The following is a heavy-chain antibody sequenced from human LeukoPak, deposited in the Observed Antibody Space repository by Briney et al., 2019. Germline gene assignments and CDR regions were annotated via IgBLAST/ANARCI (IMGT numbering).Heavy chain of an antibody. J-gene: IGHJ4*02. Sequence: VKPSETLSLTCTVSDGAITGYYWGWIRQPPGKGLDWIGHLYYGGSTNYNPSLKSRVTISVDTSKNHFSLKLSSVTAADTAVYYCARGYSTSWTYYFDYWGQGALVTVSS. V-gene: IGHV4-59*01. CDR1: DGAITGYY. CDR2: LYYGGST. CDR3: ARGYSTSWTYYFDY. D-gene: IGHD6-13*01.